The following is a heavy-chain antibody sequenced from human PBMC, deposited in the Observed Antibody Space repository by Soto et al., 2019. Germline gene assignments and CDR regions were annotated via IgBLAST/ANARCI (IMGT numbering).Heavy chain of an antibody. CDR1: VGSISSGGYS. J-gene: IGHJ3*01. CDR2: IYHRGST. CDR3: AGVSRYYDSMDDPFDF. Sequence: QLQLQESGSGLVKPSQTLSLTCAVSVGSISSGGYSWSWIRQPPGKGLEWIGYIYHRGSTYYNPSTKRRVTITEDRPKTQFPLKLSSVTAGDTAVYSSAGVSRYYDSMDDPFDFWDKGRMVTVSS. V-gene: IGHV4-30-2*01. D-gene: IGHD3-22*01.